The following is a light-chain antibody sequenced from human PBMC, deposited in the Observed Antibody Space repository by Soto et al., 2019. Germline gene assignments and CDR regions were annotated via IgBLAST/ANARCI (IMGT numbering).Light chain of an antibody. CDR1: QSVSSSY. CDR3: QQYDSSPL. V-gene: IGKV3-20*01. J-gene: IGKJ3*01. Sequence: ENVLTQSPGTLSLSPGERATLSCRASQSVSSSYLAWYQQTPGQAPRLLIYGASSRATGIPDRISGSGSGTDFILTISRLEPEDFAVYYCQQYDSSPLFGPGTKVDIK. CDR2: GAS.